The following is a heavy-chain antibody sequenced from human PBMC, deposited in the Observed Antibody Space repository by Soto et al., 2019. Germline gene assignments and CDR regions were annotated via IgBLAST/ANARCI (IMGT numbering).Heavy chain of an antibody. CDR2: ISAYNGNT. J-gene: IGHJ4*02. Sequence: QVQLVQSGAEVKKPGASVKVSCKASGYTFTSYGISWVRQAPGQGLEWMGWISAYNGNTNYAQKLQGRVTMTTDTXXXXXXXXXXXXXXXXXXXXXXXXXXXPXYFDYWGQGTLVTVSS. CDR1: GYTFTSYG. CDR3: XXXXXPXYFDY. V-gene: IGHV1-18*01.